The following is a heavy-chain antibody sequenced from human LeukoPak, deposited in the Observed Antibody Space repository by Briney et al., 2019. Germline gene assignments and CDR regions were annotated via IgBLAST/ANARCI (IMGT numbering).Heavy chain of an antibody. CDR3: ARVCSGGSCFSGDH. V-gene: IGHV1-18*01. CDR2: ISAYNGNT. Sequence: GASVKVSCKASGYTFTSYAMNWVRQAPGQGLEWMGWISAYNGNTNYAQKLQGRVIMTTDTSTSTAYMELRSLRSDDTAVYYCARVCSGGSCFSGDHWGQGTLVTVSS. D-gene: IGHD2-15*01. J-gene: IGHJ4*02. CDR1: GYTFTSYA.